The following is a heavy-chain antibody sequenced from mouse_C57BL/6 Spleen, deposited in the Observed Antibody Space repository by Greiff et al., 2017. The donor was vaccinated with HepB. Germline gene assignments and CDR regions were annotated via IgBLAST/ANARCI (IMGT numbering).Heavy chain of an antibody. V-gene: IGHV1-52*01. CDR3: ARCPYGSSYYAMDY. CDR2: IDPSDSET. D-gene: IGHD1-1*01. CDR1: GYTFTSYW. Sequence: VQLQQSGAELVRPGSSVKLSCKASGYTFTSYWMHWVKQRPIQGLEWIGNIDPSDSETHYNQKFKDKATLTVDKSSSTAYMQLRSLTSVDSAVYDCARCPYGSSYYAMDYWGQGTSVTVSS. J-gene: IGHJ4*01.